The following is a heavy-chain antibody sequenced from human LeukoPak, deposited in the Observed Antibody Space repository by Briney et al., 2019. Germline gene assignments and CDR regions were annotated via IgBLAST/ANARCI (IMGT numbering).Heavy chain of an antibody. J-gene: IGHJ4*02. Sequence: PGGSLCLSCAASGFTFSTYAMSWVRQAPGNGLAWVSGISASGLSTSYADSVKGRFTISRDNSKNTLYLQMNSLRAEDTAVYYCAKARYYDSSGYYFPVNYWGQGTLVTVSS. CDR3: AKARYYDSSGYYFPVNY. D-gene: IGHD3-22*01. V-gene: IGHV3-23*01. CDR1: GFTFSTYA. CDR2: ISASGLST.